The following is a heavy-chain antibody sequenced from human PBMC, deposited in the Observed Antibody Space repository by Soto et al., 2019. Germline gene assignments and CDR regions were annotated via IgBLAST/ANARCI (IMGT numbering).Heavy chain of an antibody. D-gene: IGHD2-2*01. CDR1: GFTFSSYG. J-gene: IGHJ6*02. V-gene: IGHV3-33*01. CDR2: IWYDGSNK. Sequence: QVQLVESGGGVVQPGRSLRLSCAASGFTFSSYGMHWVRQAPGKGLEWVAVIWYDGSNKYYADSVKGRFTISRDNSKNTLYRQMNSLRAEDTAVYYCARDRSIVVVPAAMSYGRDVWGQGTTVTVSS. CDR3: ARDRSIVVVPAAMSYGRDV.